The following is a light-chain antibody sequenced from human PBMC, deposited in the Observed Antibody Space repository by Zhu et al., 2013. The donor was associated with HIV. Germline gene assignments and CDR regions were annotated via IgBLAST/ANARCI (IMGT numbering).Light chain of an antibody. CDR3: QQRRNRPPT. Sequence: EIVMTQSPASVSVSPGERVTLSCRASENVRTRLAWYQQKPGQAPRLVIYDGSNRATGVPARFSGSGSGTDFTLTISDLEPEDFGVYFCQQRRNRPPTFGRGTKVEI. V-gene: IGKV3-11*01. CDR2: DGS. J-gene: IGKJ4*02. CDR1: ENVRTR.